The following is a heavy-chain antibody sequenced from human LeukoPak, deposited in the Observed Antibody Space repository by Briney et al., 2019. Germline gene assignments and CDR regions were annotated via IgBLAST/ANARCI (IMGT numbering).Heavy chain of an antibody. CDR1: GGSFSGYY. V-gene: IGHV4-34*01. CDR2: INHSGST. D-gene: IGHD4-11*01. CDR3: ARVRFTVRKENWFDP. J-gene: IGHJ5*02. Sequence: KSSETLSLTCAVYGGSFSGYYWSWIRQPPGKGLEWIGEINHSGSTNYNPSLKSRVTISVDTSKNQFSLKLSSVTAADTAVYYCARVRFTVRKENWFDPWGQGTLVTVSS.